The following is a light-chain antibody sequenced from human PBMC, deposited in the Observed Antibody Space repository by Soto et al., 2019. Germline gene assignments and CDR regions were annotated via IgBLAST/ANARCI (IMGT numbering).Light chain of an antibody. CDR1: SSDVGGYNY. V-gene: IGLV2-8*01. CDR2: EVS. J-gene: IGLJ3*02. CDR3: NSYAGSNNWV. Sequence: QSALTQPPSAYGSPGQSVTISCTGTSSDVGGYNYVSWYQQHPGKAPKLMIYEVSQRPSGVPDRFSGSKSGNTASLTVSGLQAEDEADYYCNSYAGSNNWVFGGGTKLTVL.